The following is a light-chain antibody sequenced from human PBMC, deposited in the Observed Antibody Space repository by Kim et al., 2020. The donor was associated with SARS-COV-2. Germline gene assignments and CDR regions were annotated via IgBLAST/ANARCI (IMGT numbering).Light chain of an antibody. CDR3: CSYAGSVV. CDR1: SSDVGGYNY. J-gene: IGLJ2*01. V-gene: IGLV2-11*01. CDR2: DVS. Sequence: SPGQSVTSSCTGTSSDVGGYNYVSWYQQHPGKAPKLMIYDVSKRPSGVPDRFSGSKSGNTASLTISGLQAEDEADYYCCSYAGSVVFGGGTQLTVL.